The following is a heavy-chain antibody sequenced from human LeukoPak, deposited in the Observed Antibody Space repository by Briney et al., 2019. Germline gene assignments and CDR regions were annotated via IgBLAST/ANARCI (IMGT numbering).Heavy chain of an antibody. Sequence: SETLSLTCTVSGYSISSGYYWGWIRQPPGKGLEWIGSIYHSGSTYYNPSLKSRVTISVDTSKNQFSLKLSSVTAADTAVYYCARWDPLIVPPASDAFDIWGQGTRVTVSS. CDR2: IYHSGST. CDR1: GYSISSGYY. J-gene: IGHJ3*02. D-gene: IGHD2-2*01. CDR3: ARWDPLIVPPASDAFDI. V-gene: IGHV4-38-2*02.